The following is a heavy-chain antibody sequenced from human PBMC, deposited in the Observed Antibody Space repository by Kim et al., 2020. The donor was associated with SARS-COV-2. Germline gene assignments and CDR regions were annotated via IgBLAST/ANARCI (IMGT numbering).Heavy chain of an antibody. Sequence: GGSLRLSCAGSGFTLGDFAMAWVRQAPGKGPEWVSGVTPGGGGYYADSVKGRFSISRDNTKSTIYLQMITLRVEDTAVYYCAKLGTHLRLIVDRWGQGT. D-gene: IGHD2-8*01. J-gene: IGHJ4*02. CDR3: AKLGTHLRLIVDR. CDR1: GFTLGDFA. CDR2: VTPGGGG. V-gene: IGHV3-23*01.